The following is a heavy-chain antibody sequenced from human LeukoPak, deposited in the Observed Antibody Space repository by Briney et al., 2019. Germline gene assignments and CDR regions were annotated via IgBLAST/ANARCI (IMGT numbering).Heavy chain of an antibody. Sequence: SSETLSLTCSVSGGSISSSSYYWGWIRQPPGKGLEWIGSIYYSGSTYYNPSLKSRVTISVDTSKNQFSLKLSSVTAADTAVYYCARGRATTDYWGQGTLVTVSS. V-gene: IGHV4-39*07. D-gene: IGHD1-26*01. J-gene: IGHJ4*02. CDR2: IYYSGST. CDR3: ARGRATTDY. CDR1: GGSISSSSYY.